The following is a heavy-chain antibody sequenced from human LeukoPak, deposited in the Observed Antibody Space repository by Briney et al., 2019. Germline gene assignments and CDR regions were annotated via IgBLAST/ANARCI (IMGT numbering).Heavy chain of an antibody. V-gene: IGHV3-74*01. Sequence: GGSLRLSCAASGFNFASNWMHWVRQTPGKGLMWVSRINSGGSGTSYADSVEGRFTISRDNAKNTLYLQMNNLRAEDTAVYYCAKAPISKDCSGGSCYLFDYWGQGTLVTVSS. CDR1: GFNFASNW. D-gene: IGHD2-15*01. J-gene: IGHJ4*02. CDR2: INSGGSGT. CDR3: AKAPISKDCSGGSCYLFDY.